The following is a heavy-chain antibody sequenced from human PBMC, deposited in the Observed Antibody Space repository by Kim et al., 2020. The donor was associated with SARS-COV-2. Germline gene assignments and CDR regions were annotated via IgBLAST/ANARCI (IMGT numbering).Heavy chain of an antibody. V-gene: IGHV4-59*01. J-gene: IGHJ6*02. CDR3: AIGPRGYYYYGMDV. Sequence: NPSLKRRIPISVEPSKNQVSLKLSSVTAADTAVYYCAIGPRGYYYYGMDVWGQGTTVTVSS.